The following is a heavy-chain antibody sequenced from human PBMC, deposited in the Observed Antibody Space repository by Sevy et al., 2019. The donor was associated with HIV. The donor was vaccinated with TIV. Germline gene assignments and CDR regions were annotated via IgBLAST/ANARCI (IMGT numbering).Heavy chain of an antibody. Sequence: ASVKVSCKASGYIFTNYEINWVRQATGQGLEWLGRMNPDSGNTDYAQKFQGRVTMTRNTSISTAYMELSSLRSEDTAVYYCARGGGVRFLEWSKGRGMNWFDPWGQGTLVTVSS. CDR2: MNPDSGNT. V-gene: IGHV1-8*01. D-gene: IGHD3-3*01. CDR1: GYIFTNYE. CDR3: ARGGGVRFLEWSKGRGMNWFDP. J-gene: IGHJ5*02.